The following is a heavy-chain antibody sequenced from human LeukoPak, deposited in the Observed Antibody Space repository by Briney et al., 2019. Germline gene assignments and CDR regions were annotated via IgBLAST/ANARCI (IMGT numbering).Heavy chain of an antibody. J-gene: IGHJ4*02. V-gene: IGHV3-9*01. D-gene: IGHD3-9*01. CDR2: ISWKSGSI. Sequence: PGRSLRLSCAASGFTLDDYAMHWVPPAPGKGLEWVSGISWKSGSIGYADSVKGPFTLSRDNAKNSLYLQMNSLRAEDTVLYYCAKGLYDIWTGDYAFDYWGQGTLVNVFS. CDR1: GFTLDDYA. CDR3: AKGLYDIWTGDYAFDY.